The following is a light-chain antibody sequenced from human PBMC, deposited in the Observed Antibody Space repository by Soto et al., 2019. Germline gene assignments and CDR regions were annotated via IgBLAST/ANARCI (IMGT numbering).Light chain of an antibody. CDR3: QQRNNWPPP. CDR1: QSISSY. J-gene: IGKJ4*01. Sequence: LLTLSPATLSVSPVQRVTLSCRASQSISSYLACYQHRPGQPSRLLIYDASNSATGIPATFGGSASGTDFTLTISSLEPEDFALYYCQQRNNWPPPIGGGTKVE. CDR2: DAS. V-gene: IGKV3-11*01.